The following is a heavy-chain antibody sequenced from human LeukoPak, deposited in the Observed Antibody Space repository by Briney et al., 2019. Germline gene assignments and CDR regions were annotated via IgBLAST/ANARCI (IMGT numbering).Heavy chain of an antibody. D-gene: IGHD1-26*01. V-gene: IGHV3-30*18. CDR1: GFTFSSYG. CDR3: AKDAYSGSFRWFDP. CDR2: ISYDGSNK. J-gene: IGHJ5*02. Sequence: QPGGSLRLSCAASGFTFSSYGMHWVRQAPGKGLEGVAVISYDGSNKYYADSVKGRFTISRDNSKNTLYLQMNSLRAEDTAVYYCAKDAYSGSFRWFDPWGQGTLVTVSS.